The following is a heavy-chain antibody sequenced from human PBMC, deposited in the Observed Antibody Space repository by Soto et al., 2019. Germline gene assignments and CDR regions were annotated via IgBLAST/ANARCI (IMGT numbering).Heavy chain of an antibody. D-gene: IGHD4-17*01. V-gene: IGHV4-39*01. CDR3: ARRVGDYVKTNFYY. CDR2: IYYSGST. J-gene: IGHJ4*02. Sequence: TLSLTCTVSGGSISSSSYYWGWIRQPPGKGLEWIGSIYYSGSTYYNPSLKSRVTISVDTSKNQFSLKLSSVTAADTAVYYCARRVGDYVKTNFYYWGQGTLVTVSS. CDR1: GGSISSSSYY.